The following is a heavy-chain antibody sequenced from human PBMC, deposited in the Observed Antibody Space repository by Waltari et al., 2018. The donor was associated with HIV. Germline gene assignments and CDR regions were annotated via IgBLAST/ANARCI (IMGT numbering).Heavy chain of an antibody. CDR2: IYSGGST. Sequence: EVQLVESGGGLVQPGGYLRLSCAASGFTVSSYYMSWFLQAPGKGLDWVSVIYSGGSTYYADSVKGRFTISRDNSKNTLYLQMNSLRAEDTAVYYCASIAYCGGDCYPRGMDVWGQGTTVTVSS. V-gene: IGHV3-66*01. J-gene: IGHJ6*02. CDR1: GFTVSSYY. D-gene: IGHD2-21*02. CDR3: ASIAYCGGDCYPRGMDV.